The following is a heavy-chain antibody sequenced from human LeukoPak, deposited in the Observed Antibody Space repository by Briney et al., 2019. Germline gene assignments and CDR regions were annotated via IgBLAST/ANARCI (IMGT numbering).Heavy chain of an antibody. J-gene: IGHJ6*02. CDR2: INHSGST. D-gene: IGHD3-22*01. Sequence: SETLSLTCAVYGGSFSGYYWSWIRQPPGKGLEWIGEINHSGSTNYNPSLKSRVTISVDTSKNQFSLKLSSVTAADTAVYYCARQPLRYYYDSSGYFFTGMDVWGQGTTVTVSS. CDR1: GGSFSGYY. CDR3: ARQPLRYYYDSSGYFFTGMDV. V-gene: IGHV4-34*01.